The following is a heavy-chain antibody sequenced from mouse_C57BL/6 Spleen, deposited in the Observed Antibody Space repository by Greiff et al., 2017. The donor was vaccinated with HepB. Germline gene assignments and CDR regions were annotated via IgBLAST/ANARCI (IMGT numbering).Heavy chain of an antibody. CDR2: IRLKSDNYAT. D-gene: IGHD1-1*01. J-gene: IGHJ2*01. CDR1: GFTFSNYW. V-gene: IGHV6-3*01. CDR3: TVRYSRYYFDY. Sequence: EVKLMESGGGLVQPGGSMKLSCVASGFTFSNYWMNWVRQSPEKGLEWVAQIRLKSDNYATHYAESVKGRFTISRDDSKSSVYLQMNNLRAEDTGIYYCTVRYSRYYFDYWGQGTTLTVSS.